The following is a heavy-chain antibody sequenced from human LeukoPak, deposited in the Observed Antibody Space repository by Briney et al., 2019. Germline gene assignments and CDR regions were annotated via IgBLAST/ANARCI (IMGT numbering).Heavy chain of an antibody. D-gene: IGHD6-13*01. Sequence: SETLSLTCTVSVGSISSYYWSWIRQPPGKGLEWIGYIYYSGSTNYNPSLKRRVTISVDTSKNQFSLKLSSVTAADTAVYYCAKSPGYSSSWHYNNWFDPWGQGTLVTVSS. J-gene: IGHJ5*02. CDR2: IYYSGST. CDR3: AKSPGYSSSWHYNNWFDP. V-gene: IGHV4-59*01. CDR1: VGSISSYY.